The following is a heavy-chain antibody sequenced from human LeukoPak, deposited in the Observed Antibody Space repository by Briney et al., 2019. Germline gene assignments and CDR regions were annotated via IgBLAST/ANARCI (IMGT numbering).Heavy chain of an antibody. V-gene: IGHV1-3*03. D-gene: IGHD5-24*01. J-gene: IGHJ4*02. CDR3: AIRDGHTDH. CDR1: GYTFTNYA. CDR2: INPANGYT. Sequence: GASVKVSCKTSGYTFTNYAMHWVRQAPGQTIQWLAWINPANGYTRYSQHFQDRVTVSSGTSADTAYMELSSLRSEDKAIYYCAIRDGHTDHWGQGTLVTVSS.